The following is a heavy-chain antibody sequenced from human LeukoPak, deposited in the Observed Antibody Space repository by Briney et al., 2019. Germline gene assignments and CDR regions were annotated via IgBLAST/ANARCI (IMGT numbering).Heavy chain of an antibody. CDR1: GFTFSSYS. CDR2: ISSSSSTI. CDR3: ARHSDFWSGYPDY. J-gene: IGHJ4*02. D-gene: IGHD3-3*01. V-gene: IGHV3-48*01. Sequence: TGGSLRLSCAASGFTFSSYSMNWVRQAPGKGLEWVSYISSSSSTIYYADSVKGRFTISRDNAKNSLYLQMNSLRAEDTAVYYCARHSDFWSGYPDYWGQGILVTVSS.